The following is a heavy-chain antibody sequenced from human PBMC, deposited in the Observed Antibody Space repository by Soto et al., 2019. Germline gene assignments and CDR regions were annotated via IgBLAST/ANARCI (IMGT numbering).Heavy chain of an antibody. Sequence: SETLSLTCTVSGGSISSSSYYWGWIRQPPGKGLEWIGSISYSGSTYYNPSLKSRVTISVDMSKNQFSLKLSSVTAADTAVYYCARSNWNYPNEVVAWGYWGQGTLVTVSS. D-gene: IGHD1-7*01. V-gene: IGHV4-39*01. CDR3: ARSNWNYPNEVVAWGY. CDR1: GGSISSSSYY. CDR2: ISYSGST. J-gene: IGHJ4*02.